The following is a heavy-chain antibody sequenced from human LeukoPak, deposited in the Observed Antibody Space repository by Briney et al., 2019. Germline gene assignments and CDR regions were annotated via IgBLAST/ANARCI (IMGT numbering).Heavy chain of an antibody. D-gene: IGHD6-13*01. CDR2: IWYDGGNK. CDR3: ARDSQQLVQGPDYYFDY. J-gene: IGHJ4*02. V-gene: IGHV3-33*01. Sequence: PGGSLRLSCAASGFTFSSYGMHWVRQAPGKGLEWVAVIWYDGGNKYYADSVKGRFTISRDNSKNTLYLQMNSLRAEDTAVYYCARDSQQLVQGPDYYFDYWGQGTLVTVSS. CDR1: GFTFSSYG.